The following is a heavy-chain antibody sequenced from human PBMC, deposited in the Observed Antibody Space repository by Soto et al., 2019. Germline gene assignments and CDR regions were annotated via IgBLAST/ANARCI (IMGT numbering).Heavy chain of an antibody. CDR2: TIPNFGTA. CDR1: GYTFTSYA. D-gene: IGHD3-22*01. V-gene: IGHV1-69*13. Sequence: GASVKVSCKASGYTFTSYAISWVRQAPGQGLEWMGGTIPNFGTAHDALKFQGRVTISADESTSTAYMELSSLRYEDTAVYYCARIRSDSSSYYLDYWGQGTPVTVSS. CDR3: ARIRSDSSSYYLDY. J-gene: IGHJ4*02.